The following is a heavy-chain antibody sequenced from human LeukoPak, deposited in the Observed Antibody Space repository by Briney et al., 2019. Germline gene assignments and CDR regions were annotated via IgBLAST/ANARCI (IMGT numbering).Heavy chain of an antibody. CDR3: ARDKVGSSRAFDI. V-gene: IGHV3-11*01. CDR1: GFTFSDYY. J-gene: IGHJ3*02. CDR2: ISSSGSTI. D-gene: IGHD6-6*01. Sequence: GVLRLSCAASGFTFSDYYMSWIRQAPGKGLEWVSYISSSGSTIYYADSVKGRFTISGDNAKNSLYLQMNSLRAEDTAVYYCARDKVGSSRAFDIWGQGTMVTVSS.